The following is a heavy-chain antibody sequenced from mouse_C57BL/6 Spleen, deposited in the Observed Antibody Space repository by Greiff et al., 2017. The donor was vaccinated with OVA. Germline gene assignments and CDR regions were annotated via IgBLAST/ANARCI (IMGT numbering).Heavy chain of an antibody. CDR2: IDPSDSYT. V-gene: IGHV1-69*01. Sequence: QVQLQQPGAELVMPGASVKLSCKASGYTFTSYWMHWVKQRPGQGLEWIGEIDPSDSYTNYNQKFKGKSTLTVDKSSSTAYMQLSSLTSEDSAVYYCARVEFITTVVATRYFDVWGTGTTVTVSS. CDR3: ARVEFITTVVATRYFDV. J-gene: IGHJ1*03. D-gene: IGHD1-1*01. CDR1: GYTFTSYW.